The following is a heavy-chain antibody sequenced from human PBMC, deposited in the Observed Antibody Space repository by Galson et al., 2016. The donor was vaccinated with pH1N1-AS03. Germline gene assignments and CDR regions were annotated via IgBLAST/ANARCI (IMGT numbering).Heavy chain of an antibody. J-gene: IGHJ5*02. V-gene: IGHV1-2*02. Sequence: SVKVSCKASGYTFTGYYMHWVRQAPGQGLEWMGWINPNSGGPNYAQKFQGRVTMTRDTSISTAYMALSRLRSDDTAVYYCARALPINSGWFYPWGQGTLVTVSS. CDR1: GYTFTGYY. CDR2: INPNSGGP. CDR3: ARALPINSGWFYP. D-gene: IGHD5-24*01.